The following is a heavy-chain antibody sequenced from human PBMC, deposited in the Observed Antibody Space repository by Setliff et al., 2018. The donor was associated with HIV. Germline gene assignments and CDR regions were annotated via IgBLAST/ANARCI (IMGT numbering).Heavy chain of an antibody. D-gene: IGHD1-26*01. CDR1: GGSFSGYH. CDR2: INHTGNT. Sequence: PSETLSLTCAVYGGSFSGYHWNWIRQFPGKGLKWIGEINHTGNTQYNPSLKSRVTMSEETSKNQFSLKLKSVTAADTAIYFCARGKGGLVGPAEFDYWGPGTLVTV. CDR3: ARGKGGLVGPAEFDY. J-gene: IGHJ4*02. V-gene: IGHV4-34*01.